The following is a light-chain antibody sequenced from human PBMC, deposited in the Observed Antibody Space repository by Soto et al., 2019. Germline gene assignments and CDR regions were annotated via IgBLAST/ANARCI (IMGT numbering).Light chain of an antibody. Sequence: QTVVTQEPSLSVSPGGTVTFTCGLSSRSVSTNYYPSWYQQTPGQSPRTLMYSTNTRSSGVPDRFSGSILGNKAALTITGAQADDESDYYCVLYMGSGINVFGGGTQLTVL. CDR3: VLYMGSGINV. CDR2: STN. V-gene: IGLV8-61*01. J-gene: IGLJ7*01. CDR1: SRSVSTNYY.